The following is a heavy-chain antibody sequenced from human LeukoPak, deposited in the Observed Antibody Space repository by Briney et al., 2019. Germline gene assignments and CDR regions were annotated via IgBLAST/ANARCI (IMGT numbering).Heavy chain of an antibody. CDR1: GGSITTHY. CDR3: ARNLGELFPSWFDP. J-gene: IGHJ5*02. D-gene: IGHD3-16*01. Sequence: SETLSLTCTVSGGSITTHYWSWIRQPTGKELEWIGRVYSTGSTKYNPSLESRVTISVDTSKNQFSLKLSSVTAADTAVYYCARNLGELFPSWFDPWGQGTLVTVSS. V-gene: IGHV4-4*07. CDR2: VYSTGST.